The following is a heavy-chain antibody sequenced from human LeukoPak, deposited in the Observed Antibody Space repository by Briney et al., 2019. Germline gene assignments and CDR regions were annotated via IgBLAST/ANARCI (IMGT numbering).Heavy chain of an antibody. CDR1: GFTFTGYF. CDR3: AREGGGRNYDILTGYAKAHFDY. CDR2: INCNSGDT. J-gene: IGHJ4*02. V-gene: IGHV1-2*02. Sequence: ASVKVSCKASGFTFTGYFMHWVRQAPGQGLEWMGWINCNSGDTASAQKFQGRVTMTRDTSISTAYVELSRLKSDDTAVYYCAREGGGRNYDILTGYAKAHFDYWGQGTLVTVSS. D-gene: IGHD3-9*01.